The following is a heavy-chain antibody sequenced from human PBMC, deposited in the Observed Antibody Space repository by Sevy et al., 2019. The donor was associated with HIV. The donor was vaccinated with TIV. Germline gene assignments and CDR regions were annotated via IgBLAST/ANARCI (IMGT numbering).Heavy chain of an antibody. CDR1: GFIFSSYE. CDR3: ARDLPPSATTVAHFDY. D-gene: IGHD4-17*01. CDR2: ITNSGSRM. Sequence: GGSLRLSCAASGFIFSSYEMNWVRQAPGKGLEWVSYITNSGSRMSYSDSVKGRFTISRDNAKNSLFLEMHSLRAEDTAIYYCARDLPPSATTVAHFDYWGQRTLVTVSS. V-gene: IGHV3-48*03. J-gene: IGHJ4*02.